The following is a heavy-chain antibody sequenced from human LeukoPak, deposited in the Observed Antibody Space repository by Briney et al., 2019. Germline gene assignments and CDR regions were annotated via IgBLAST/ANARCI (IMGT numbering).Heavy chain of an antibody. CDR1: GGSFSGYY. J-gene: IGHJ4*02. CDR3: ARVAEAVAGPIDY. D-gene: IGHD6-19*01. CDR2: INHSGST. Sequence: SETLSLTCAVYGGSFSGYYWSWIRQPPGKGLEWIGEINHSGSTNYNPSLKSRVTISVDTSKNQFSLKLSSVTAADTAVYYCARVAEAVAGPIDYSGQGTLVTVFS. V-gene: IGHV4-34*01.